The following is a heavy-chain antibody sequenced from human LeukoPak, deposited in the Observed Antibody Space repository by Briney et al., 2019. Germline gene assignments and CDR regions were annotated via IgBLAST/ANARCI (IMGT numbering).Heavy chain of an antibody. D-gene: IGHD5-24*01. CDR1: GYTFTTYA. V-gene: IGHV1-46*01. CDR3: ARIRDGYNDAYDI. Sequence: GASVKVSCKASGYTFTTYAMNWVRQAPGQGFEWMAIINPSDGSTTNSQKFQGRVTMTRDTSTSTVYMELSGLRSEDTALYYCARIRDGYNDAYDIWGQGTMVTVSS. CDR2: INPSDGST. J-gene: IGHJ3*02.